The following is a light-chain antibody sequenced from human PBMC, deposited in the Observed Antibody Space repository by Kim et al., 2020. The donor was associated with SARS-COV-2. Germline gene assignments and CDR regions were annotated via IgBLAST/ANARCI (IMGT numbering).Light chain of an antibody. CDR3: LLCMGGGTVV. CDR2: NTN. Sequence: GGTVTLTCGLNSGSVSTSYYPSWYQQTSGQAPRTVIYNTNTRSSGVPDRFSGSILGSKAALTITGAQADDESDYYCLLCMGGGTVVFGGGTKLTVL. J-gene: IGLJ2*01. V-gene: IGLV8-61*01. CDR1: SGSVSTSYY.